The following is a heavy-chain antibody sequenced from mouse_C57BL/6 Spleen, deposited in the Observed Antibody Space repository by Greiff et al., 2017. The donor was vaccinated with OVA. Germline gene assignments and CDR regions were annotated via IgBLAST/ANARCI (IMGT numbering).Heavy chain of an antibody. J-gene: IGHJ4*01. CDR3: ARRDSYYYAMDY. D-gene: IGHD2-12*01. Sequence: DVQLQESGPGLVKPSQSLSLTCSVTGYSITSGYYWNWIRQFPGNKLEWMGYISYDGSNNYNPSLKNRISITRDTSKNQFFLKLNSVTTEDTATYYCARRDSYYYAMDYWGQGTSVTVSS. V-gene: IGHV3-6*01. CDR1: GYSITSGYY. CDR2: ISYDGSN.